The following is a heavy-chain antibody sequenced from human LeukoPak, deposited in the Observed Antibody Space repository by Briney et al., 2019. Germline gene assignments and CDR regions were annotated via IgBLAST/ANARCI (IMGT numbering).Heavy chain of an antibody. CDR1: GFTLSSYW. Sequence: GGSLRLSCAASGFTLSSYWMHWVRQAPGKGLVWVSRINFDGSSTTHADSVKGRFTISRDNAKNTLYLQMNSLRAEDTGVYYCARIASHSSTWYDGGSWGQGTLVTVSS. V-gene: IGHV3-74*01. D-gene: IGHD6-13*01. CDR2: INFDGSST. CDR3: ARIASHSSTWYDGGS. J-gene: IGHJ5*02.